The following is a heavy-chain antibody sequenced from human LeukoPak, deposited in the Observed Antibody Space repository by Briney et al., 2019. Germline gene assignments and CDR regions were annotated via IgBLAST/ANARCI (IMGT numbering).Heavy chain of an antibody. V-gene: IGHV1-18*01. Sequence: GESLKISCKGSGYTFTSYGISWVRQAPGQGLEWMGWISAYNGNTNYAQKLQGRVTMTTDTSTSTAYMELRSLRSDDTAVYYCARLPITGYYFDYWGQGTLVTVSS. CDR1: GYTFTSYG. D-gene: IGHD5-24*01. CDR3: ARLPITGYYFDY. CDR2: ISAYNGNT. J-gene: IGHJ4*02.